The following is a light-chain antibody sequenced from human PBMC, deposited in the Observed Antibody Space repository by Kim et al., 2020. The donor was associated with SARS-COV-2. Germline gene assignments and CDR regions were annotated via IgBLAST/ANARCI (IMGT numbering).Light chain of an antibody. CDR1: QSVSSY. CDR3: QQHNNWPPFT. CDR2: DTS. V-gene: IGKV3-11*01. J-gene: IGKJ3*01. Sequence: EIVLTQSPATLSLSPGERATLSCRASQSVSSYLAWYQQKPGQAPRLLIYDTSNRATGIPARFSGSGSAIDFTLTISSLEPEDFAVYYCQQHNNWPPFTFGPGTKVDIK.